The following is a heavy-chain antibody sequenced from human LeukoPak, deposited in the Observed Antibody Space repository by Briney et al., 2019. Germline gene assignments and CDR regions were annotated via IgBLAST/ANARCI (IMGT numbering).Heavy chain of an antibody. Sequence: SETLSLTCSVSGGANNSYYWSWIRQPPGKGLEWIGYIYNSGSTTYIPSLKSRVTISLGTSKNQFSLKLSSVTAADTAVYYCASGYSSPSGQNWFDPWGQGTLVTVSS. CDR2: IYNSGST. V-gene: IGHV4-59*13. CDR3: ASGYSSPSGQNWFDP. CDR1: GGANNSYY. D-gene: IGHD6-13*01. J-gene: IGHJ5*02.